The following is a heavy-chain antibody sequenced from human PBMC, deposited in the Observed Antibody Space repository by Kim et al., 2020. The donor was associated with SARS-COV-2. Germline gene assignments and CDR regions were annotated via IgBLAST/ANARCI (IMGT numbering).Heavy chain of an antibody. V-gene: IGHV3-7*03. CDR1: TLTFSNTC. J-gene: IGHJ4*02. D-gene: IGHD3-10*01. CDR3: AKGSGVS. Sequence: GGSLRLSCAASTLTFSNTCMSWVRQAPGKGLEWVANITSDGSKKYFVDSVKGRFTISRDDSKNTLYLQMNSLRAEDTAVYYCAKGSGVSWGEGTPVTGS. CDR2: ITSDGSKK.